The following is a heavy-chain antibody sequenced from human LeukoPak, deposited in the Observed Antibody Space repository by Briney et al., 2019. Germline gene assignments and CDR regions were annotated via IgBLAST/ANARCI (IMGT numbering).Heavy chain of an antibody. CDR1: GGSISNYY. CDR2: IHYSGST. Sequence: SETLSLTCTVSGGSISNYYWSWIRQPPGKGLEWIGYIHYSGSTNYNPSLKSRVTISVDTSKNQFSLKLRSVTAADTAVYYCAREKMATITTRAWHLDPWGRGTLVTVSS. V-gene: IGHV4-59*01. CDR3: AREKMATITTRAWHLDP. D-gene: IGHD5-24*01. J-gene: IGHJ2*01.